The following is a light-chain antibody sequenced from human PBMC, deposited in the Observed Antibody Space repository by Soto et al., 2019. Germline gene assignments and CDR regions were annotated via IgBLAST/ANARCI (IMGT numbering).Light chain of an antibody. CDR1: QIVSSSY. Sequence: EIVLTQSPGTLSLSPRERANLSCRASQIVSSSYLAWYQQKPGQAPRLLIYGASSRATGIPDRFSGSGSGTDFTLTISRLEPEDFAVYYCQQYGSSLITFGQGTRLEIK. CDR3: QQYGSSLIT. V-gene: IGKV3-20*01. J-gene: IGKJ5*01. CDR2: GAS.